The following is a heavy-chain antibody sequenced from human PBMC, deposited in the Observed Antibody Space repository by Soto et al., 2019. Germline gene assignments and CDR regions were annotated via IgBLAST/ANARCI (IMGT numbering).Heavy chain of an antibody. D-gene: IGHD6-19*01. CDR1: GSTFTDYG. CDR2: ISPYTGDT. Sequence: QVQLVQSGAEVKKPGASVKVSCKASGSTFTDYGISWVRQAPGQGLEWMGWISPYTGDTTYPQGLQGRVTVTADSFTSIADMELRSLKSADTAVYYCAKTGGWNWFDPWGQGTLVSVSS. CDR3: AKTGGWNWFDP. J-gene: IGHJ5*02. V-gene: IGHV1-18*01.